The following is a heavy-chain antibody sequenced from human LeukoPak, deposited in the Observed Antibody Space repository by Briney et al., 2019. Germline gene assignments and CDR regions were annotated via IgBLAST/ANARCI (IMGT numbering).Heavy chain of an antibody. D-gene: IGHD4-17*01. V-gene: IGHV3-7*01. Sequence: GGSLRLSCAASGFMFTDSWMAWVRQAPGKGLEWLANINEDGSDKNYVVALKGRFTISRDNAEKSLYLQMNSLRAEDTAIYYCARDAAYGYDRFDYWGQGTQVTVSS. CDR1: GFMFTDSW. J-gene: IGHJ4*02. CDR2: INEDGSDK. CDR3: ARDAAYGYDRFDY.